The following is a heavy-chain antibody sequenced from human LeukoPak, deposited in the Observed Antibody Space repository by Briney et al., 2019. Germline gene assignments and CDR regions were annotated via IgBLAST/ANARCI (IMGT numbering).Heavy chain of an antibody. CDR3: ALLAVVSDFDY. Sequence: GGSLRLSCAASRFTFSSYEMNWVRQAPGKGLEWVSNIGSSGTTIYYADSVKGRFSISRDNAKSSLYLQMNSLRVEDTAVYYCALLAVVSDFDYWGQGALVTVSS. V-gene: IGHV3-48*03. CDR2: IGSSGTTI. D-gene: IGHD3-22*01. J-gene: IGHJ4*02. CDR1: RFTFSSYE.